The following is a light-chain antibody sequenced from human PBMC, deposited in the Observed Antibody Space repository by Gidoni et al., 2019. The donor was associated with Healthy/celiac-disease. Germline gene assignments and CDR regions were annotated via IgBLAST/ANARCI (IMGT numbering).Light chain of an antibody. V-gene: IGKV2D-29*01. J-gene: IGKJ5*01. CDR1: QRLLHRDGKTY. CDR2: AVS. CDR3: MPSIQLSIT. Sequence: DIVMTQTPLSLSVTPGQPGSIFCKSSQRLLHRDGKTYLYWYLQKPGQPPQLLIYAVSNRFSGVADRFIGSGSVTDFTLKLSRVEAEDVGVYHCMPSIQLSITFGQGTRLEIK.